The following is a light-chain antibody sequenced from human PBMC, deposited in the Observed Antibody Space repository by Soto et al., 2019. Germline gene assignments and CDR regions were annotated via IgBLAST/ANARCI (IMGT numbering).Light chain of an antibody. CDR3: QQYGSSLP. CDR1: QSVSSSY. V-gene: IGKV3-20*01. J-gene: IGKJ4*01. Sequence: EIVLTQSPGTLSLSPGERATRSCRASQSVSSSYLAWYQQKPGQAPRLLIYGASSRATGIPDRFSGSGSGTDFTLTISRLEPEDFAVYYCQQYGSSLPFGGGTKVEIK. CDR2: GAS.